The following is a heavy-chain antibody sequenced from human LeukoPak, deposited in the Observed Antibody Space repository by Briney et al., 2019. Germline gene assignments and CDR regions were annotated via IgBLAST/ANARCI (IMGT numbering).Heavy chain of an antibody. CDR2: ISGSGGST. J-gene: IGHJ3*02. D-gene: IGHD2-2*01. CDR1: GFTFSSYA. V-gene: IGHV3-23*01. Sequence: GGSLRLSCAASGFTFSSYAMSWVRQAPGKGLEWVSAISGSGGSTYYADSAKGRFTISRDNSKNTLYLQMNSLRAEDTAVYYCANVPRTSLGAFDIWGQGTMVTVSS. CDR3: ANVPRTSLGAFDI.